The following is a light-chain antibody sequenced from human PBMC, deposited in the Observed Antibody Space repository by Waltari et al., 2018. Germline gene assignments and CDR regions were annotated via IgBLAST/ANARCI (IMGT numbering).Light chain of an antibody. CDR2: AAS. Sequence: DFQMNQSPSSLPAPVGDSVTITCRASQYISTYLNWYQQKPGKGPKLLIYAASTLQSGVPSRFSGSGSGTDFTFTISSLQLEDFATYYCQQSYDTPRTFGQGTKVEVK. V-gene: IGKV1-39*01. J-gene: IGKJ1*01. CDR1: QYISTY. CDR3: QQSYDTPRT.